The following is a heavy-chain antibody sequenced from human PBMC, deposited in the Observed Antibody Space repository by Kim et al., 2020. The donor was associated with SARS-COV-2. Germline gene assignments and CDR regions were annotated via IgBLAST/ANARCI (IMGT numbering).Heavy chain of an antibody. CDR3: ARDTYGDEDFDY. D-gene: IGHD4-17*01. J-gene: IGHJ4*02. CDR2: ISESGFI. Sequence: GGSLRLSCAASGFTFSRYEINWVRQAPGKGLEWVSYISESGFISYADSVKGRFTISRDNAKNSAYLQMSSLRAADTGIYYCARDTYGDEDFDYWGQGTLV. V-gene: IGHV3-48*03. CDR1: GFTFSRYE.